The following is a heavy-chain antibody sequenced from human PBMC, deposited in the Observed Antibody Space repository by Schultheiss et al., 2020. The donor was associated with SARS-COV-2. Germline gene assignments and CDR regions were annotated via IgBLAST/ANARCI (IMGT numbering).Heavy chain of an antibody. V-gene: IGHV3-30*03. CDR3: ARGVITGRGY. CDR1: GFGFNSYG. J-gene: IGHJ4*02. CDR2: ILFDGSRK. Sequence: GGSLRLSCVGSGFGFNSYGMHWVRQPPGKGLEWVALILFDGSRKFFADSVKGRFSISRDNSKNTLYLQMNSLRAEDTAVYYCARGVITGRGYWGQGTLVTVSS. D-gene: IGHD1-20*01.